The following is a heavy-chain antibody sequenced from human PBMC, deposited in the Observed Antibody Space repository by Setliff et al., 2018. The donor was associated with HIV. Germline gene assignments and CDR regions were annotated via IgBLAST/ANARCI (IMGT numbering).Heavy chain of an antibody. Sequence: GGSLRLSCAASGFTFSAHGMHWVRQAPGKGLEWVANINQDGNEKNYVDSVKGRFTISRDNTKNSLYLQMDSLRAEDTTVYYCARKLQPGYGMDVWGQGTTVTVSS. J-gene: IGHJ6*02. D-gene: IGHD5-18*01. CDR1: GFTFSAHG. CDR2: INQDGNEK. V-gene: IGHV3-7*01. CDR3: ARKLQPGYGMDV.